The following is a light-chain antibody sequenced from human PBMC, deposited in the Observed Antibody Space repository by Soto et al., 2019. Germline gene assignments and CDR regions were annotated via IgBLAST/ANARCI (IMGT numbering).Light chain of an antibody. CDR1: SSDVGSGNR. J-gene: IGLJ3*02. CDR2: EVN. CDR3: SSFTTSNTWV. Sequence: QTALTQPPSVYGSPGQSVTIFCTGTSSDVGSGNRVSWYQQPPGTAPKLMIYEVNNRPSGVPDRFSGSKSGNTASLTISGLQAEDEADYYCSSFTTSNTWVFGGGTKLTVL. V-gene: IGLV2-18*02.